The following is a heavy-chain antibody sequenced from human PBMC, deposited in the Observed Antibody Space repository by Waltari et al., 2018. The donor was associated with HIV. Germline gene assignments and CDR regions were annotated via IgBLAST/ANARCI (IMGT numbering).Heavy chain of an antibody. V-gene: IGHV1-24*01. J-gene: IGHJ6*02. D-gene: IGHD3-10*01. CDR2: FDPEDDET. Sequence: QVPLVQSGAEVKKPWASVKVSCKASGYTLTQLSNTWVRQAPGKGLEWMGNFDPEDDETIYAQKFQGRITMTEDTSSDTAYMELSSLTSGDTAVYYCATDFSGMVRAYSYYSLDVWGQGTTVTVSS. CDR3: ATDFSGMVRAYSYYSLDV. CDR1: GYTLTQLS.